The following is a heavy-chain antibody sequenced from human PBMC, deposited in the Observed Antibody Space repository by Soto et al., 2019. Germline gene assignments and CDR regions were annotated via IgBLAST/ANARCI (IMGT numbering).Heavy chain of an antibody. CDR3: ARPANTVADHFDL. CDR2: IYPSDSDT. Sequence: GESLKISCQVSGYTFTIYWICWLRQMPVKVLEWMGIIYPSDSDTRYSPSFQGQVTISADQSINTAYLQWDSLKASDTAIYYCARPANTVADHFDLWGQGTPVTVSS. V-gene: IGHV5-51*01. J-gene: IGHJ4*02. CDR1: GYTFTIYW. D-gene: IGHD4-17*01.